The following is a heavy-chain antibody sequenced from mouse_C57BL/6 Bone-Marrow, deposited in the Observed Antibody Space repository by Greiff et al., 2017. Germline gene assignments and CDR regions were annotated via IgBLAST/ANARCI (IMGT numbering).Heavy chain of an antibody. D-gene: IGHD1-1*01. V-gene: IGHV1-64*01. CDR2: IHPNSGST. CDR1: GYTFTSYW. J-gene: IGHJ4*01. CDR3: ARGDYRSSYDAMDY. Sequence: QVQLQQPGAELVKPGASVKLSCKASGYTFTSYWMHWVKQRPGQGLEWIGMIHPNSGSTNYNEKFKSKATLTVDKSSSTAYMQLSSLTSEDSAVYYCARGDYRSSYDAMDYWGQGTSVTVSS.